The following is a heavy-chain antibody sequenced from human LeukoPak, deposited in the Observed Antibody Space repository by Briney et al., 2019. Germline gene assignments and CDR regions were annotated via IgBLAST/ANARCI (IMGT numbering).Heavy chain of an antibody. CDR3: ARGGYDSSGYALGY. CDR1: GGSFSGYY. CDR2: INHSGST. Sequence: SETLSLTCAVYGGSFSGYYWSWIRQPPGKGLEWIGEINHSGSTNYNPSLKSRVPISVDTSKNQFSLKLSSVTAADTAVYYCARGGYDSSGYALGYWGQGTLVTVSS. D-gene: IGHD3-22*01. V-gene: IGHV4-34*01. J-gene: IGHJ4*02.